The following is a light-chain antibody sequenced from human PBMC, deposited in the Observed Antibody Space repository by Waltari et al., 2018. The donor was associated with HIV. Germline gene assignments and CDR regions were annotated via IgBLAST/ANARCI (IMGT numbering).Light chain of an antibody. CDR2: KNN. Sequence: QSVLTLPPSASGAHRQRIIISCSGGRANLQFNYVTWFQHLPGTAPTLLIQKNNQRTSGFPDRFSASKSGTSASLAIRGLRSEDEADYYGGAWDDSLSAWVFGGGTKLSVL. J-gene: IGLJ3*02. CDR3: GAWDDSLSAWV. V-gene: IGLV1-47*01. CDR1: RANLQFNY.